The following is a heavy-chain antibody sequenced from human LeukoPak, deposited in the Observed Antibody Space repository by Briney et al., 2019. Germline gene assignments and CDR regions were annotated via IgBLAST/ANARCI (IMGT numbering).Heavy chain of an antibody. CDR1: GFTFSRFA. CDR3: SNHELVAGTLDS. CDR2: MSGSGDSK. V-gene: IGHV3-23*01. J-gene: IGHJ4*02. D-gene: IGHD6-19*01. Sequence: GGSLRLSCAASGFTFSRFAMTWVRQAPGNRLEGLSHMSGSGDSKYYAASVKGRFPISRDNYKHTLYLQMHRLRADDTDIYYCSNHELVAGTLDSWGQGTLVTVSS.